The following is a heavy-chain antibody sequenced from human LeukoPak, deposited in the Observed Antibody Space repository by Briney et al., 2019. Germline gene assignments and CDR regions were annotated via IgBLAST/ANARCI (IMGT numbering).Heavy chain of an antibody. CDR1: GFTFSNYA. V-gene: IGHV3-23*01. CDR3: AKLTVQGDFDY. J-gene: IGHJ4*02. Sequence: PGGSLRLSCAASGFTFSNYAMSWVRQAPGQGLEWVSAITGSGDGPYYAASVKGRFTISRDNSKNTLYLQMNSLRAEDTAVYYCAKLTVQGDFDYWGQGTLVTVSS. CDR2: ITGSGDGP. D-gene: IGHD1-14*01.